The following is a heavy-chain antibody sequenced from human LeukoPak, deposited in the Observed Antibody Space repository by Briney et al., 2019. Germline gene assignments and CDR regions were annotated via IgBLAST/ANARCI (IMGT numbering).Heavy chain of an antibody. V-gene: IGHV3-23*01. D-gene: IGHD2-21*01. CDR3: AKGHCDCEGYYYFDQ. Sequence: GGSLTLSHAASGFNFSSYSMSWLGQPPPKGRDGVSCSGGSGGSTYYADSVKARFTISRDNTKNMVYLQMNSLRAEDKAVYYCAKGHCDCEGYYYFDQWGQGTLVTVSS. CDR1: GFNFSSYS. J-gene: IGHJ4*02. CDR2: SGGSGGST.